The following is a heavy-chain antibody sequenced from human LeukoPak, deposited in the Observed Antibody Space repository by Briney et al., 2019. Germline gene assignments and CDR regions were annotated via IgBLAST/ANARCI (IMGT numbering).Heavy chain of an antibody. CDR1: GYTFTSYD. D-gene: IGHD2-8*01. CDR2: MNPNSGNT. V-gene: IGHV1-8*01. Sequence: GASAKVSCRASGYTFTSYDINWVRQATGQGLEWMGWMNPNSGNTGYAQKFQGRVTMTRNTSISTAYMELSSLRSEDTAVYYCARGAYCTNGVCYTPHYYYYYGMDVWGQGTTVTVSS. J-gene: IGHJ6*02. CDR3: ARGAYCTNGVCYTPHYYYYYGMDV.